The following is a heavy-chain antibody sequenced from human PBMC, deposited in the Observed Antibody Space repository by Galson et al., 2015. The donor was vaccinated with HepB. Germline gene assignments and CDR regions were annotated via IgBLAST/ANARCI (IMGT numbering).Heavy chain of an antibody. CDR3: TTGLGATTTDTPKVYYFDY. Sequence: SLRLSCAASGFTFSNAWMSWVRQAPGKGLEWVGRIKSKTDGGTTDYAAPVKGRFTISRDDSKNTLYLQMNSLKTEDTAVYYCTTGLGATTTDTPKVYYFDYWGQGTLVTVSS. CDR1: GFTFSNAW. D-gene: IGHD1-26*01. J-gene: IGHJ4*02. CDR2: IKSKTDGGTT. V-gene: IGHV3-15*01.